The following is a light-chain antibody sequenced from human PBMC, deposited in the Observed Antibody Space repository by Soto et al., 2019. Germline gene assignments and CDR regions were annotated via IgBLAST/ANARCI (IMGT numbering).Light chain of an antibody. CDR2: EVS. CDR1: TNDIGAYDY. CDR3: SSYSRGGTLL. J-gene: IGLJ2*01. Sequence: QSAVTQPACVSGSPGQSITISCTGTTNDIGAYDYVSWYQQHPGKAPKLVIFEVSNRPSEFSSRFSGSKSGNTASLTISGLQPEDESDYYCSSYSRGGTLLFGGGTKLTVL. V-gene: IGLV2-14*03.